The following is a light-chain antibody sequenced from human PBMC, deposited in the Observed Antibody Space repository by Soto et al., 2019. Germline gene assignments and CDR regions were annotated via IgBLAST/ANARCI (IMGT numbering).Light chain of an antibody. V-gene: IGKV3D-11*01. J-gene: IGKJ5*01. CDR3: QQSSNWPL. Sequence: EIVLTQYPATLSLSPGERATLSCRARQGASNYLVWSQQKPGQAPRLLIYDASNKATGIPARFRGSGPGTDFTLTISSLEPEDFAVYYCQQSSNWPLFGQGTRLEIK. CDR1: QGASNY. CDR2: DAS.